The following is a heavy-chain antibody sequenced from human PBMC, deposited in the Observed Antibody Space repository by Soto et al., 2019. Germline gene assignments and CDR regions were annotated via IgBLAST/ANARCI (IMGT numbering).Heavy chain of an antibody. Sequence: GESLKISCKGSGYTFTNHWVGWVRQMPGKGLEWMGIIYPGDSDTRYSPSFQGQVTISADKSISTAYLQWSSLKASDTAMYYCARARTIFGVVRHFDYWGQGTLVTVSS. V-gene: IGHV5-51*01. CDR1: GYTFTNHW. CDR2: IYPGDSDT. CDR3: ARARTIFGVVRHFDY. D-gene: IGHD3-3*01. J-gene: IGHJ4*02.